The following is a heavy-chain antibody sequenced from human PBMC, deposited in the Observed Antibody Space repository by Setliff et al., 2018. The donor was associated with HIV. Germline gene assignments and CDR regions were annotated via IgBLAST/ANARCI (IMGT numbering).Heavy chain of an antibody. CDR2: IYYTGTT. Sequence: SETLSLTCTVSGGSISSYYWSWIRQPPGKGLEWIGYIYYTGTTNYNPSLKSRLTISLDTSKNQFSLKLSSVTAADTAVYYCARQERYCTSADCYRYFNYWGQGTLVTVSS. J-gene: IGHJ4*02. CDR3: ARQERYCTSADCYRYFNY. D-gene: IGHD2-2*02. CDR1: GGSISSYY. V-gene: IGHV4-59*08.